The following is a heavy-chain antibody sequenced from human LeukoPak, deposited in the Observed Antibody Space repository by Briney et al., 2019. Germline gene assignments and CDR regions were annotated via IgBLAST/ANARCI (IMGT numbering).Heavy chain of an antibody. CDR1: GFTFSIYV. CDR3: AKRQNKGFDY. CDR2: IFGSVVST. J-gene: IGHJ4*02. Sequence: GSLRLSCAAPGFTFSIYVVRWVRQAPGKGLGWGSIIFGSVVSTYYIDSVKGGFTLSRDNLKNTLYMCRNRVRAAGTGVYYCAKRQNKGFDYWGQGTLVTVSS. V-gene: IGHV3-23*01.